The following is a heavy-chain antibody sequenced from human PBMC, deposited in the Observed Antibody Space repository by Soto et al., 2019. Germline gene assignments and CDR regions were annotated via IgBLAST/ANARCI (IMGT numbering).Heavy chain of an antibody. V-gene: IGHV1-8*01. CDR3: ARAEGGDGLDY. Sequence: QVQLVQSGAEVRKPGASVKVSCKASGYTFTSSDTNWVRQASGQGLEWMGWLNPNGGITEFAQKFQGRISMTRDTSTNTVYMELRDLRPEDSGVYYCARAEGGDGLDYWGQGTLVTVSS. CDR1: GYTFTSSD. J-gene: IGHJ4*02. D-gene: IGHD2-21*02. CDR2: LNPNGGIT.